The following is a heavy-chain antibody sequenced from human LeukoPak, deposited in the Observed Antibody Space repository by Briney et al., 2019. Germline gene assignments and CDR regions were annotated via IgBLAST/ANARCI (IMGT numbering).Heavy chain of an antibody. Sequence: GGSLRLSCAASGFTFSSYGMHWVRQAPGKGLEWVAFIRYDGSNKYYADSVKGRFTISRDNSKNTLYLQMNSLRAEVTAVYYCAKTYVWGGYAFDIWGQGTMVTVSS. CDR1: GFTFSSYG. D-gene: IGHD3-16*01. CDR2: IRYDGSNK. V-gene: IGHV3-30*02. J-gene: IGHJ3*02. CDR3: AKTYVWGGYAFDI.